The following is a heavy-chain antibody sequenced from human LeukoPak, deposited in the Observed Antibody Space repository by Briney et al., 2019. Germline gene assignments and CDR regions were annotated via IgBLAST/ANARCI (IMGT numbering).Heavy chain of an antibody. CDR1: GFTFSSYS. CDR3: ARGGTTMVTDYGY. Sequence: RGSLRLSCAASGFTFSSYSMNWVRQAPGKGLEWVSSISSSSSYTYYADSVKGRFTISRDNAKNSLFLQMNSLRAEDTALYYCARGGTTMVTDYGYWGQGTLVTVSS. J-gene: IGHJ4*02. D-gene: IGHD4-23*01. CDR2: ISSSSSYT. V-gene: IGHV3-21*01.